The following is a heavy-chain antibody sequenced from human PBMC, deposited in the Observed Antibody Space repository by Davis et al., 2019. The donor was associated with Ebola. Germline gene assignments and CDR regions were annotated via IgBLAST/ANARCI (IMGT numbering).Heavy chain of an antibody. J-gene: IGHJ6*02. D-gene: IGHD6-13*01. CDR1: GFTFSGSA. V-gene: IGHV3-73*01. CDR2: IRSKANSYAT. CDR3: ARDIAAAGIYYYYGMDV. Sequence: GESLKISCAASGFTFSGSAMHWVRQASGKGLEWVGRIRSKANSYATAYAASVEGRFTISRDDSKNTAYLQMNSLRTEDTAVYYCARDIAAAGIYYYYGMDVWGQGTTVTVSS.